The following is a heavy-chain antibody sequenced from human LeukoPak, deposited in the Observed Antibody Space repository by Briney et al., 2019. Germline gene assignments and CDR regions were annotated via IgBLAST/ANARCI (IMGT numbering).Heavy chain of an antibody. Sequence: GASVKVSCKASGGTFSSYAISWVRQAPGQGLEWMGGIIPIFGTANYAQKFQGRVTITADESTSTAYMELRGLRSDDTAVYYCAREAQLTVTPDYWVQGTLVTVSS. CDR3: AREAQLTVTPDY. D-gene: IGHD4-17*01. CDR2: IIPIFGTA. CDR1: GGTFSSYA. V-gene: IGHV1-69*13. J-gene: IGHJ4*02.